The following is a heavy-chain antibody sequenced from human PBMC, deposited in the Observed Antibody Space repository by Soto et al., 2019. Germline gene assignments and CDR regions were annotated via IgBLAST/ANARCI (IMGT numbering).Heavy chain of an antibody. J-gene: IGHJ4*02. V-gene: IGHV4-59*11. D-gene: IGHD2-21*02. Sequence: PSETLSLTCTVSGGSISNHYWSWIRQPPGKGLEWIGYIYYNGNTNYNPPPKSRVTMSVDTSKNQISLKLSSVTAADTAVYYCTRATWYSEYWGQGTLVTVSS. CDR2: IYYNGNT. CDR3: TRATWYSEY. CDR1: GGSISNHY.